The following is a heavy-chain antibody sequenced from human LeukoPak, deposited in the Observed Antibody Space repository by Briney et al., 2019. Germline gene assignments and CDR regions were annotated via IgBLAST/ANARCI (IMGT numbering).Heavy chain of an antibody. CDR2: ISSSSSTI. CDR3: ARDRGIAVADYFDY. CDR1: GFTFSSYS. D-gene: IGHD6-19*01. Sequence: GGALRLSWAGSGFTFSSYSMNLVRQAPGEGLEVVSYISSSSSTIYYAHSVKGRFTISRDNAKNSLYLQMNSLRAEDTAAYYCARDRGIAVADYFDYWGQGTLVTVSS. J-gene: IGHJ4*02. V-gene: IGHV3-48*01.